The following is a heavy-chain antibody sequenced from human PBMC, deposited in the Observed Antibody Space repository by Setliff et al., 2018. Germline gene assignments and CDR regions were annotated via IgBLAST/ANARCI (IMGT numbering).Heavy chain of an antibody. CDR2: IIPIFGTA. V-gene: IGHV1-69*13. D-gene: IGHD3-3*01. CDR1: GGTFSSYA. CDR3: ARGYRGYYNFWSGSQGANWFDP. Sequence: SVKVSCKASGGTFSSYAISWVRQAPGQGLEWTGGIIPIFGTANYAQKFQGRVTITADESTSTAYMELSSLRSEDTAVYYCARGYRGYYNFWSGSQGANWFDPWGQGTLVT. J-gene: IGHJ5*02.